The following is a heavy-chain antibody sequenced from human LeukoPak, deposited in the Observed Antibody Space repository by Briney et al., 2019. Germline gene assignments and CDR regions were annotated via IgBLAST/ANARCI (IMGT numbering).Heavy chain of an antibody. Sequence: ASVKVSCKASEYTFTGYYVHWVRQAPGQGLEWMGWISGYNGKTKYAQKLQDRVTMTTDTSTTTAYMELRSLRSDDTAVYYCARDVDWLLYFDYWGQGTLVTVSS. D-gene: IGHD3-9*01. CDR2: ISGYNGKT. CDR1: EYTFTGYY. J-gene: IGHJ4*02. V-gene: IGHV1-18*04. CDR3: ARDVDWLLYFDY.